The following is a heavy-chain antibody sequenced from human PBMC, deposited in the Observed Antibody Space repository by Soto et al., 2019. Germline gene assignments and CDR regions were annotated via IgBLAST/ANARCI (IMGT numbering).Heavy chain of an antibody. CDR1: GGSISSGGYY. D-gene: IGHD3-9*01. J-gene: IGHJ4*02. Sequence: QVQLQESGPGLVKPSQTLSLTCTVSGGSISSGGYYWSWIRQPPGKGLEWIGYIYYSGSTYYNPSPKSRVTISVDTSKNQFSLKLSSVTAADTAVYYCCGSYYDILTGYIDYWGQGTLVTVSS. CDR2: IYYSGST. V-gene: IGHV4-31*03. CDR3: CGSYYDILTGYIDY.